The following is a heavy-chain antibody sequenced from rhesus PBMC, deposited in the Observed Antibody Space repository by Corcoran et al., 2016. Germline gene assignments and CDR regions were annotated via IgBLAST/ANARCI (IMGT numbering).Heavy chain of an antibody. CDR1: GYLFTCFV. CDR2: IHHGYGST. J-gene: IGHJ4*01. D-gene: IGHD2-2*01. V-gene: IGHV1-70*01. Sequence: QEQLVQSVAEVKKPGASVQVSCHASGYLFTCFVFFCLRPAPGQGFEWMGGIHHGYGSTSYAQKVQGRVTITADMSTSTVYMELSSLRSEDMAVYYCAVIGTSTTDYWGQGVLVTVSS. CDR3: AVIGTSTTDY.